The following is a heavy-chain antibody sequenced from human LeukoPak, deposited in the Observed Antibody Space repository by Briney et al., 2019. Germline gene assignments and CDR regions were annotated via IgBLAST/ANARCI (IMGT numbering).Heavy chain of an antibody. D-gene: IGHD4-11*01. Sequence: SETLSLTCTVSGGSISGGYWSWIRQPPGRGREWIGYVYTSGSTTYHPSLKSRVTISVDTSKSQFALKLSSVTAADTAVYYCAKSYFDYSTYYSYYFNLWGQGALVTVSS. CDR1: GGSISGGY. CDR3: AKSYFDYSTYYSYYFNL. CDR2: VYTSGST. V-gene: IGHV4-4*09. J-gene: IGHJ4*02.